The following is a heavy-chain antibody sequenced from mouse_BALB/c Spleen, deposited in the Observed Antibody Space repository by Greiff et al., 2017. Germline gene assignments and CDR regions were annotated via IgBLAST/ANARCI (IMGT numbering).Heavy chain of an antibody. V-gene: IGHV2-2-2*01. D-gene: IGHD2-4*01. CDR3: VRPMITTSFAY. CDR2: IWSGGST. J-gene: IGHJ3*01. CDR1: GFSLTSYG. Sequence: VQGVESGPGLVQPSQSLSITCTVSGFSLTSYGVHWVRQSPGKGLEWLGVIWSGGSTDYNAAFISRLSISKDNSKSQVFFKMNSLQADDTAIYYCVRPMITTSFAYWGQGTLVTVSA.